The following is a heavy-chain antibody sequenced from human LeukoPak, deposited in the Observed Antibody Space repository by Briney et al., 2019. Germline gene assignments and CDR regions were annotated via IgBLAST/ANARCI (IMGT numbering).Heavy chain of an antibody. CDR2: ISAYNGNT. D-gene: IGHD2-15*01. V-gene: IGHV1-18*01. J-gene: IGHJ4*02. CDR1: GYTFTSYG. Sequence: ASVKVSCKASGYTFTSYGISWVRQAPGQGLEWMGWISAYNGNTNYAQKLQGRVTMTTDTSTSTAYMELRSLRSDDTAVYYCARDRWVVAPQEFDYWGQGTLVTVSS. CDR3: ARDRWVVAPQEFDY.